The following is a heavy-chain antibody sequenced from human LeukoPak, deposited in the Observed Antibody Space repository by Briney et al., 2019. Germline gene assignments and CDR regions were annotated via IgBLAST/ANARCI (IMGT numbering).Heavy chain of an antibody. CDR1: GGSIRSTNW. J-gene: IGHJ6*03. CDR3: ARGSATLWNGAKYYYYMDV. D-gene: IGHD1-1*01. Sequence: SGTLSLTCAVSGGSIRSTNWWSWVRQPPGKGLEWIGEIYHSGSTNYNPSLKSRVTISVDKSKNQFSLKLSSATAADTAVYYCARGSATLWNGAKYYYYMDVWGKGTTVTVSS. CDR2: IYHSGST. V-gene: IGHV4-4*02.